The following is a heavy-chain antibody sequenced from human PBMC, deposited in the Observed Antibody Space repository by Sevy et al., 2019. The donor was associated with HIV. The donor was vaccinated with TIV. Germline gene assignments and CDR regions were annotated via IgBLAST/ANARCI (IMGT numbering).Heavy chain of an antibody. CDR1: GGSISSTTYY. V-gene: IGHV4-39*01. Sequence: SETLSLTCTVSGGSISSTTYYGGWIRQSPGKGLEWIASIYDSGSTYYNVSLESRVTISVDMSENQFSLRLSSVTAADTAVYYCARHGGIAVATLDYWGQGTLVTVSS. CDR3: ARHGGIAVATLDY. CDR2: IYDSGST. J-gene: IGHJ4*02. D-gene: IGHD6-19*01.